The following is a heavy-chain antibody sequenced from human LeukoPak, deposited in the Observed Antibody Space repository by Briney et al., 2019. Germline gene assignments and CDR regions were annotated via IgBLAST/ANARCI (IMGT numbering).Heavy chain of an antibody. CDR2: ISGSGGST. V-gene: IGHV3-23*01. D-gene: IGHD5-12*01. Sequence: GGSLRLSCAASGFTFSSYAMSWVRQAPGKGLEWVSAISGSGGSTYYADSVKGRFTISRDHSKNTLNLQMNSLRAEDTAVYYCAKSRSGSANFYFDNWGPGTLVSVSS. J-gene: IGHJ4*02. CDR3: AKSRSGSANFYFDN. CDR1: GFTFSSYA.